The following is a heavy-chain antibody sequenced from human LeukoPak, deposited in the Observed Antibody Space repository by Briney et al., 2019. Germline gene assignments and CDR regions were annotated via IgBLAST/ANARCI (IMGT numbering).Heavy chain of an antibody. V-gene: IGHV4-4*02. J-gene: IGHJ4*02. CDR2: IYHSGST. CDR1: GFTFSSYAM. D-gene: IGHD6-19*01. Sequence: GSLRLSCAASGFTFSSYAMSWVRQPPGKGLEWIGEIYHSGSTNYNPSLKSRVTISVDKSKNQFSLKLSSVTAADTAVYYCARVEQYSSGWQLDYWGQGTLVTVSS. CDR3: ARVEQYSSGWQLDY.